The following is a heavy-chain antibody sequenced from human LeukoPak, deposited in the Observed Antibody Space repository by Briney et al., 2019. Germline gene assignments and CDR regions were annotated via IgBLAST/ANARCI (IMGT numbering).Heavy chain of an antibody. J-gene: IGHJ4*02. CDR1: GYTFTSYD. CDR3: ARGVRYHRGSSGYYPFPY. D-gene: IGHD3-22*01. Sequence: ASVKVSCKASGYTFTSYDINWVRQATGQGLEGMGWMNPNSGNTGYAQKFQGRVTMTRNTSISTAYMELSSLRSEDTAVYYCARGVRYHRGSSGYYPFPYWGQGTLVTVSS. V-gene: IGHV1-8*01. CDR2: MNPNSGNT.